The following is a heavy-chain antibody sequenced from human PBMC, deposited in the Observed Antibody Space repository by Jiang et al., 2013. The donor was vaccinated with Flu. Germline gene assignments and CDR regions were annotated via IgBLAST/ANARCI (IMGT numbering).Heavy chain of an antibody. V-gene: IGHV3-11*01. Sequence: QLLESGGGLVKPGGSLRLSCAASGFTFSDYYMSWIRQAPGKGLEWVSYISSSGSTIYYADSVKGRFTISRDNAKNSLYLQMNSLRAEDTAVYYCARQHVGFGELFATGRRDYYYYGMDVWGQGTTVTVSS. D-gene: IGHD3-10*01. CDR2: ISSSGSTI. CDR1: GFTFSDYY. CDR3: ARQHVGFGELFATGRRDYYYYGMDV. J-gene: IGHJ6*02.